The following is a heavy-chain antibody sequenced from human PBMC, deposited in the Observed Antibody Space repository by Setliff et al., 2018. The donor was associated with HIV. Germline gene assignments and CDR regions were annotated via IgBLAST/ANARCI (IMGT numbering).Heavy chain of an antibody. D-gene: IGHD6-19*01. CDR3: ARHYPPFHSGAYYFDL. CDR2: IYYSGST. V-gene: IGHV4-59*01. Sequence: ETLALACTDSSDSISTYYWSWIRQPPGRGLEWIGFIYYSGSTNYSPSLKSRVTISLDSSKDPFSLKLTSVTAAAAAAYYSARHYPPFHSGAYYFDLWSQGTLVTVSS. J-gene: IGHJ4*02. CDR1: SDSISTYY.